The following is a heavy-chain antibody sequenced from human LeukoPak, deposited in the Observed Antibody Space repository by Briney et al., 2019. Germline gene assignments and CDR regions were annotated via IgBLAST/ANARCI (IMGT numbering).Heavy chain of an antibody. V-gene: IGHV3-30*02. CDR3: AKDSWGLSP. J-gene: IGHJ5*02. CDR1: GFTFSTYG. D-gene: IGHD3-16*01. CDR2: IRYDGSNE. Sequence: GGSLRLSCAASGFTFSTYGTNWVRQAPGKGLEWVAFIRYDGSNEYYADSVKGRFTISRDNSKNTVYLQMNSLRVEDTAVYYCAKDSWGLSPWGQGTLVTVSS.